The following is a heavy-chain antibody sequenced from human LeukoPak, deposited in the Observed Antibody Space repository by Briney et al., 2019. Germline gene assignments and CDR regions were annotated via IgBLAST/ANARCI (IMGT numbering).Heavy chain of an antibody. Sequence: PGGSLRLSCAASGCTFSSYSMNWVRQAPGKGLEWVSVISYGGDSRNYADSVKGRFTISRDNSKDTLYLEMNSLSAEDTAVYYCAKDSPRGYSYGLIDSWGQGTLVTVSS. CDR3: AKDSPRGYSYGLIDS. J-gene: IGHJ4*02. V-gene: IGHV3-23*01. CDR2: ISYGGDSR. D-gene: IGHD5-18*01. CDR1: GCTFSSYS.